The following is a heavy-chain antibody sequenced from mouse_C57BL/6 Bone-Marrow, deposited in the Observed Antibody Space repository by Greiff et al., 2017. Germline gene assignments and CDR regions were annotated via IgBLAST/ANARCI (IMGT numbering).Heavy chain of an antibody. CDR1: GFSLTSYG. CDR3: AKGGLRRGYWYFDV. CDR2: IWRGGST. Sequence: VQRVESGPGLVQPSQSLSITCTVSGFSLTSYGVHWVRQSPGKGLEWLGVIWRGGSTDYNAAFMSRLSITKDNSKSQVFFKMNSLQADDTAIYYCAKGGLRRGYWYFDVWGTGTTVTVSS. D-gene: IGHD2-4*01. J-gene: IGHJ1*03. V-gene: IGHV2-5*01.